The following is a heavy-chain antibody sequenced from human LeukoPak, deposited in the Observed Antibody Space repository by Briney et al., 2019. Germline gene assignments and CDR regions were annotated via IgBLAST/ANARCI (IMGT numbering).Heavy chain of an antibody. J-gene: IGHJ5*02. D-gene: IGHD3-22*01. V-gene: IGHV1-58*01. CDR1: GFTFTSSA. CDR2: IVVGSDNT. Sequence: SVKVSCKASGFTFTSSALQWVRQARGQRLEWIGWIVVGSDNTNYAQKFQERVTITRDMSTSTAYMELSSLRSDDTAVYYCVADPYYDASGPPRWFDPWGQGTLVTVSS. CDR3: VADPYYDASGPPRWFDP.